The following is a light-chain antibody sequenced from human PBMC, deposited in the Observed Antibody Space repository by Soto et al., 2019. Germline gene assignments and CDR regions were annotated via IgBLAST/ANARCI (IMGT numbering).Light chain of an antibody. CDR3: QQANSFPLS. V-gene: IGKV1-12*01. Sequence: MTQSPATLSVSPGERATLSCRASQSVSSKLAWYQQIPGKAPKLLIYAALSLQSGVSSRFSGSGSGTNFTLTINSLQPEDVAFYYCQQANSFPLSFGQGTRLEIK. J-gene: IGKJ5*01. CDR1: QSVSSK. CDR2: AAL.